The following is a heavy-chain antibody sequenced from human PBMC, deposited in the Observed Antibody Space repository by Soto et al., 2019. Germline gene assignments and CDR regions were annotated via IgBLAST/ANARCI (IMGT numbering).Heavy chain of an antibody. J-gene: IGHJ4*02. Sequence: VGSLRLSCAASGFAFSSYAMSWVRQAQGKGLEWVSGISVSGGNTYYGDSAKGRFTISRDNSKNTLYMQMNNLRAEDTAVYYCADGGEWSFNFVYWGQGTQVTVSS. V-gene: IGHV3-23*01. CDR3: ADGGEWSFNFVY. D-gene: IGHD3-3*01. CDR1: GFAFSSYA. CDR2: ISVSGGNT.